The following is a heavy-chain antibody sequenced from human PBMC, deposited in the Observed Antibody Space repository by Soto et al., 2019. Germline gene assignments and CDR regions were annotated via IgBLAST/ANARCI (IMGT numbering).Heavy chain of an antibody. CDR3: ALLITFNAFDV. CDR1: GFTLSSDW. CDR2: IKGDGSDT. D-gene: IGHD3-16*01. J-gene: IGHJ3*01. V-gene: IGHV3-74*01. Sequence: EVQLVGSGGGLVQPGGSLRLSCAASGFTLSSDWMHWVRQAPGKGLVWVSRIKGDGSDTSYADSVRGRFTISRDNAKNTVYLQMNSLRAEDTAVYYRALLITFNAFDVWGQGTMVTVSS.